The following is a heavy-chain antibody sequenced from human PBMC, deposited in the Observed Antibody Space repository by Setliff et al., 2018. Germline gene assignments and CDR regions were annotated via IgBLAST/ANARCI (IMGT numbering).Heavy chain of an antibody. J-gene: IGHJ4*02. CDR2: INHSGST. CDR3: ARGRSYNWKYY. V-gene: IGHV4-34*01. CDR1: GGSFSGYY. D-gene: IGHD1-20*01. Sequence: KSSETLSLTCAVYGGSFSGYYWSWIRQPPGKGLEWIGEINHSGSTNYNPSLKSRVTISVDTSKNQFSLKLSSVTAADTAVYYCARGRSYNWKYYWGQGTLVTVSS.